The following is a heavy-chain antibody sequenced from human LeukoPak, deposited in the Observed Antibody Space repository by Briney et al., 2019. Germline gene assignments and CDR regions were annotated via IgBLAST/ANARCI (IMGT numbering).Heavy chain of an antibody. Sequence: ASVKVSCKASGYTFISYGISWVRQAPGQGLEWMGWVSGHNGDTNYAQKVQGRVTMTPDTSTSTAYMELRSLRSDDTAVYYCARIWAEFQLVSHFWGQGTLVTVSP. CDR1: GYTFISYG. CDR3: ARIWAEFQLVSHF. V-gene: IGHV1-18*01. D-gene: IGHD6-13*01. J-gene: IGHJ4*02. CDR2: VSGHNGDT.